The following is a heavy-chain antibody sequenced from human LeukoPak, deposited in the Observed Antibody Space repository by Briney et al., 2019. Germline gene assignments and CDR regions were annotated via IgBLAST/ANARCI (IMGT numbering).Heavy chain of an antibody. CDR1: GYTFTSYY. J-gene: IGHJ3*02. CDR3: ARAPKEDWELLEHAFDI. CDR2: INPSGGST. D-gene: IGHD1-26*01. Sequence: ASVKVSCKASGYTFTSYYMHWVRQAPGQGLEWMGTINPSGGSTSYAQKFQGRVTMTRDTSTSTVYMELSSLRSEDTAVYYCARAPKEDWELLEHAFDIWGQGTMVTVSS. V-gene: IGHV1-46*01.